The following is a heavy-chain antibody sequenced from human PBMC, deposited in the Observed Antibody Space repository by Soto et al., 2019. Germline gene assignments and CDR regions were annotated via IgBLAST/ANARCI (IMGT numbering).Heavy chain of an antibody. CDR1: GGTFSNYV. Sequence: QVQLAQSGAEVKKPGSSVKVSCKASGGTFSNYVVNWVRQAPGQGLEWMGRITPISGAANYAQKFQGRVTITADKSTSTSYMELSSLRSEDTAVYYCARDMTRTVVPYFDFWGQGTLVTVSS. CDR2: ITPISGAA. V-gene: IGHV1-69*06. D-gene: IGHD1-7*01. J-gene: IGHJ4*02. CDR3: ARDMTRTVVPYFDF.